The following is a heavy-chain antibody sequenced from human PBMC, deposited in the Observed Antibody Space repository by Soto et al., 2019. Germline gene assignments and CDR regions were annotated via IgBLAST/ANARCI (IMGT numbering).Heavy chain of an antibody. J-gene: IGHJ6*03. V-gene: IGHV4-34*01. CDR2: INHSGST. CDR1: GGAFSGYY. CDR3: ARGITHQSGSSYYYYYMDV. D-gene: IGHD3-3*01. Sequence: KPSETLSPTCAVYGGAFSGYYWGWIRQPPGEGVEWIGEINHSGSTNYNPSLKSRVTISVDTSKNQFSLKLSSVAAADTAVYYCARGITHQSGSSYYYYYMDVRGKGTSVTVSS.